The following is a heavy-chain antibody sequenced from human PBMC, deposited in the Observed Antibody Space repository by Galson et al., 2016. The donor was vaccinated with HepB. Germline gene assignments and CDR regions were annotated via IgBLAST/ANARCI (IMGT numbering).Heavy chain of an antibody. Sequence: SLRLSCAASGFTFGDYAMHWVRQAPGKGLEWVSGIHWNSGHRGYADSVKGRFTISRDNAENSLSLQMSSLRGEDTALYYCTRVRPKTVIGDQRTGWDALDIWGQGAMVTVSS. V-gene: IGHV3-9*01. CDR3: TRVRPKTVIGDQRTGWDALDI. CDR1: GFTFGDYA. CDR2: IHWNSGHR. D-gene: IGHD2-21*01. J-gene: IGHJ3*02.